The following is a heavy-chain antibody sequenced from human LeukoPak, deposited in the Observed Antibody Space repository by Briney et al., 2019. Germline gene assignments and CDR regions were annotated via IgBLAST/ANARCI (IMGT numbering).Heavy chain of an antibody. J-gene: IGHJ4*02. D-gene: IGHD6-6*01. CDR2: INHSGST. Sequence: SETLSLTCTVSGGSVSSGSYYWGWIRQPPGKGLEWIGEINHSGSTNYNPSLKSRVTISVDTSKNQFSLKLSSVTAADTAVYYCARGGSPYYWGQGTLVTVSS. CDR1: GGSVSSGSYY. V-gene: IGHV4-39*07. CDR3: ARGGSPYY.